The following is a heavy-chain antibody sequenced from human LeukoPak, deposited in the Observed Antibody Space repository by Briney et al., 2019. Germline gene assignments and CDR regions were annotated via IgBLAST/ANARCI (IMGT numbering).Heavy chain of an antibody. D-gene: IGHD6-13*01. Sequence: GGSLRLSCAASGFAFSNYWMSWVRQAPGKGLEWMANIKQDGSDKYYVDSVRGPFATSRDNAKSSLFLQMSTLRAEDTAVYYCARDSGWFRFDYWGQGTLVTVSS. J-gene: IGHJ4*02. CDR1: GFAFSNYW. CDR3: ARDSGWFRFDY. V-gene: IGHV3-7*03. CDR2: IKQDGSDK.